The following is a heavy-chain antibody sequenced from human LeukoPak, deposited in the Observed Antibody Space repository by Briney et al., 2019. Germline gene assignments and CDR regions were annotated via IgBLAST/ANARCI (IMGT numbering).Heavy chain of an antibody. CDR1: GGSFSGYY. D-gene: IGHD5-12*01. CDR2: IYYSGST. V-gene: IGHV4-30-4*08. Sequence: PSETLSLTCAVYGGSFSGYYWSWIRQPPGKGLEWFGYIYYSGSTYYNPSLKSRVTISVDTSKNQFSLKLSSVTAADTAVYYCARVRGDIVATIGPDYWGQGTLVTVSS. CDR3: ARVRGDIVATIGPDY. J-gene: IGHJ4*02.